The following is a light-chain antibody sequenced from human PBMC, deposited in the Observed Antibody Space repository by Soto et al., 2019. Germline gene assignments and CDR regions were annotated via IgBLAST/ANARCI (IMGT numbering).Light chain of an antibody. J-gene: IGKJ1*01. CDR2: GAS. Sequence: EIVMTQSPATLSVSPGERATLSCRASQSVSSKLAWYQQKPGQGPRLLIYGASTRATGIPARFSGSGSGTEFPLTISSLQSEDFAVYYCQHYSPWLWTFGQGTKVEIK. CDR1: QSVSSK. V-gene: IGKV3-15*01. CDR3: QHYSPWLWT.